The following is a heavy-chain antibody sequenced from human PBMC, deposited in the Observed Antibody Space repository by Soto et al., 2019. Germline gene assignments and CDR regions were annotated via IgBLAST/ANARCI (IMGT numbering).Heavy chain of an antibody. V-gene: IGHV4-34*01. Sequence: PSETLSLTCAVSGGSFSGYYWSWIRQPLGKGLEWIGEINHAGNTNYNPSLKSRVTISVDSSKNQFSLKLNSVTAADTAVYYCARPFPPGGGPGYWGQGTLVTVSS. CDR2: INHAGNT. D-gene: IGHD1-26*01. J-gene: IGHJ4*02. CDR1: GGSFSGYY. CDR3: ARPFPPGGGPGY.